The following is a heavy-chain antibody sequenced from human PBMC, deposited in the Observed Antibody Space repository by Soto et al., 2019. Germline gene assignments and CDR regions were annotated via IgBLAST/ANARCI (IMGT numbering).Heavy chain of an antibody. CDR1: GGSISSYY. J-gene: IGHJ5*02. Sequence: SETLSLTCTVSGGSISSYYWSWIRQPAGKGLEWIGRIYNSGSTNYNSSLKSRVTMSVDTSKKQLSLKLSPVTAADTAVYYCARWAGGQQLVPRGWFDPWGQGTLVTVSS. CDR2: IYNSGST. V-gene: IGHV4-4*07. CDR3: ARWAGGQQLVPRGWFDP. D-gene: IGHD6-13*01.